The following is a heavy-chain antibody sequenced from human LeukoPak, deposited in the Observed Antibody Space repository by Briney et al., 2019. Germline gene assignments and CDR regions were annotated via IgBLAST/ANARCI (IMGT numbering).Heavy chain of an antibody. CDR2: ISYSGRT. CDR1: GCSISSSNYY. V-gene: IGHV4-39*02. Sequence: SETLSLTCTVSGCSISSSNYYWGWIRQSPGQGPEWIWSISYSGRTHYNPSLKRRVSISVDTSNNHFSLKLASVTAADTSVFYCARLVGVIDYFDYWGQGTLVTVSS. D-gene: IGHD1-26*01. CDR3: ARLVGVIDYFDY. J-gene: IGHJ4*02.